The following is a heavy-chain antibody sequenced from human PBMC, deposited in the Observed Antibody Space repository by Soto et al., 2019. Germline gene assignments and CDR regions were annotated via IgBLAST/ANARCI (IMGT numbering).Heavy chain of an antibody. Sequence: EVQLLESGGGLVQPGGSLRLSCAASGFPLSTYGMTWVRQAPGKGLEWVSAIPGTGGNTYYLDSVKGRFTSSRDNSKNMLYLQVNSLRVEDTAVYYCARIRGYWYGLDVWGQGTTVTVSS. CDR2: IPGTGGNT. CDR3: ARIRGYWYGLDV. CDR1: GFPLSTYG. V-gene: IGHV3-23*01. J-gene: IGHJ6*02.